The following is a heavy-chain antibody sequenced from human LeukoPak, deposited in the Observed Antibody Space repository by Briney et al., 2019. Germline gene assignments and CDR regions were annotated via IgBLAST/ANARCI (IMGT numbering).Heavy chain of an antibody. J-gene: IGHJ3*02. CDR3: ARAARSRGIVVVPAALDI. CDR2: IYYSGST. V-gene: IGHV4-59*01. D-gene: IGHD2-2*01. CDR1: GGSISSYY. Sequence: SETLSLTCTVSGGSISSYYWSWIRQPPGKGLEWIGYIYYSGSTNYNPSLKSRVTISVDTSKNQFSLKLSSVTAADTAVYYCARAARSRGIVVVPAALDIWGQGTMATVSS.